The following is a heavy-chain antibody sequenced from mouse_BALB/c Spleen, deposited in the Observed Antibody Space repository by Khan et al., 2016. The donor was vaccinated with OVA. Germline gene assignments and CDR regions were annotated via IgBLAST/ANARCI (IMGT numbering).Heavy chain of an antibody. CDR2: INYSGST. CDR3: ARDGSRYNYAMDY. V-gene: IGHV3-2*02. Sequence: QLEESGPGLVKPSQSLSLTCTVTGYSITSDYAWNWIRQFPGNKLEWMGYINYSGSTNYNPALKSRISITRDTSKNQFFLQLNSVTTADTATYYCARDGSRYNYAMDYWGQGTSGTVSS. D-gene: IGHD2-3*01. CDR1: GYSITSDYA. J-gene: IGHJ4*01.